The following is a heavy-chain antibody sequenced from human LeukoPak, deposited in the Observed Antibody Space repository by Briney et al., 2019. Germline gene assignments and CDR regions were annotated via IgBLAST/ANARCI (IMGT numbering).Heavy chain of an antibody. Sequence: ASVKVSCKASGYTFTGYYMHWVRQAPGQGLEWMGWINPNSGGTNYAQKFQGRVTMTRDTSISTAYMELSRLRSDDTAVYYCARERLGYCSGGSCSSYYYYYMDVWGKGTTVTVSS. CDR1: GYTFTGYY. V-gene: IGHV1-2*02. CDR2: INPNSGGT. D-gene: IGHD2-15*01. J-gene: IGHJ6*03. CDR3: ARERLGYCSGGSCSSYYYYYMDV.